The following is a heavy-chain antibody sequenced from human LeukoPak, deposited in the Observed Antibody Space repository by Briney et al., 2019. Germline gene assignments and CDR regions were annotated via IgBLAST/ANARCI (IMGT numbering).Heavy chain of an antibody. CDR2: FIPAGDR. CDR1: GFTFSSHD. J-gene: IGHJ4*02. Sequence: GGSLRLSCAASGFTFSSHDMHWVRQAAGKGLEWVSGFIPAGDRYYAESVKGRFTISRENAKNTVYLQMNSLRAEDTAVYYCARGAAGGSGGIDYWGQGTLVTVSP. D-gene: IGHD6-13*01. CDR3: ARGAAGGSGGIDY. V-gene: IGHV3-13*04.